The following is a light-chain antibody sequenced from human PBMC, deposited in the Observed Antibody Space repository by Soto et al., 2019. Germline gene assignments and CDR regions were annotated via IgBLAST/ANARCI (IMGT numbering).Light chain of an antibody. CDR3: REYGIPHPWT. CDR1: QNIRGNE. J-gene: IGKJ1*01. Sequence: EVVLTQSPGALSLSPGEGVTLSCRASQNIRGNELAWYRQKRGQAPRLLIYGGSSRAEGIPDRFSGRGTGTNFTFTIRRLAPEDAAVCCCREYGIPHPWTVGQGTKLEIK. V-gene: IGKV3-20*01. CDR2: GGS.